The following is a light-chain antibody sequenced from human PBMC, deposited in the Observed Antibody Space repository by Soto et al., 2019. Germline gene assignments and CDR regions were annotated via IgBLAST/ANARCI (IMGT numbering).Light chain of an antibody. CDR2: GAS. V-gene: IGKV3-20*01. CDR1: QSVSSSY. Sequence: EFVLTQSPGTLSLSPGERATLSCRASQSVSSSYLAWYQQKPGQAPRLLIYGASSRATGIPDRFSGSGSGTDFTLTISRLEPEDFAVYYCQQYGSSPPTFGQATKVEIK. CDR3: QQYGSSPPT. J-gene: IGKJ1*01.